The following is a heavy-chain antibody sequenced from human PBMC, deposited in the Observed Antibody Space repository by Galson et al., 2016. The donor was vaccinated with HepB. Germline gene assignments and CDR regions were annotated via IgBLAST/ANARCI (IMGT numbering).Heavy chain of an antibody. CDR1: GFSFRFNA. D-gene: IGHD3-9*01. CDR2: ISNDGGTQ. CDR3: ARGTDIWTGYSDHFSAAFDV. V-gene: IGHV3-30-3*01. Sequence: SLRLSCAASGFSFRFNAMHWVRQAPGKGLEWVAVISNDGGTQYYVDSVRGRFTISRDNSKNTLYLQMNSLRDDDTAMYYCARGTDIWTGYSDHFSAAFDVWGQATMVTLSS. J-gene: IGHJ3*01.